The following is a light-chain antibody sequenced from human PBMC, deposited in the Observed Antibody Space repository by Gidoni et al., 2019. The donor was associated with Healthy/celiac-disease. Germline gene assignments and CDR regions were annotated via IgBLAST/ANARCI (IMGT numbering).Light chain of an antibody. Sequence: EIVLTPSPGPLSLSPGERATLSCRASQSVSSSYLAWYQQKPGQSPRLLIYGAASRATGIPDRFSGSGSGTDFTLTISRLEPEDYAVYYCQQYGSSAFTFGPGTKVDIK. CDR3: QQYGSSAFT. V-gene: IGKV3-20*01. CDR2: GAA. CDR1: QSVSSSY. J-gene: IGKJ3*01.